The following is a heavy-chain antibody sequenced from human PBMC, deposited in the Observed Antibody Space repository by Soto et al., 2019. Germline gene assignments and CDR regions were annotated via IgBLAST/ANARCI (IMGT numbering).Heavy chain of an antibody. CDR2: INHAGDT. Sequence: SETLSLTCNVSGASFNDNHWRWIRQSPGKGLDWIGDINHAGDTYYNPSLKSRLVISVDTSTRQFSLRLSSVTAADTLVYYCARGPRNAPTIRGVIGFFVPWGQGTLVTV. CDR1: GASFNDNH. CDR3: ARGPRNAPTIRGVIGFFVP. D-gene: IGHD3-10*01. V-gene: IGHV4-34*01. J-gene: IGHJ4*02.